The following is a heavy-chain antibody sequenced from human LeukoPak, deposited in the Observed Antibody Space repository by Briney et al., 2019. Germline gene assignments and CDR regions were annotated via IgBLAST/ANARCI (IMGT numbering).Heavy chain of an antibody. CDR3: AKDHEYQLLYVGVGDY. Sequence: GGSLRLSCAASGFTFSSYGMHWVRQAPGKGLEWVAFIRYDGSNKYYADSVKGRFTISGDNSKNTLYLQMNSLRAEDTAVYYCAKDHEYQLLYVGVGDYRGQGTLVTVSS. V-gene: IGHV3-30*02. CDR2: IRYDGSNK. CDR1: GFTFSSYG. D-gene: IGHD2-2*02. J-gene: IGHJ4*02.